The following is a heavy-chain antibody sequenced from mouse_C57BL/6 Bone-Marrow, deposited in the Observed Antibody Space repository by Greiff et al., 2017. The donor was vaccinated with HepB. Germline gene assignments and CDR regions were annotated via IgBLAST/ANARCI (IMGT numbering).Heavy chain of an antibody. Sequence: QVQLQQSGPELVKPGASVKLSCKASGYTFTSSDINWVKQRPGQGLEWIGWIYPRAGSTKYNEKFKGKATLTVDTSSSTAYMELHSLTSEYSAVYFCARMGGYSLYFDVWGTGTTVTVSS. V-gene: IGHV1-85*01. D-gene: IGHD2-3*01. CDR2: IYPRAGST. CDR3: ARMGGYSLYFDV. J-gene: IGHJ1*03. CDR1: GYTFTSSD.